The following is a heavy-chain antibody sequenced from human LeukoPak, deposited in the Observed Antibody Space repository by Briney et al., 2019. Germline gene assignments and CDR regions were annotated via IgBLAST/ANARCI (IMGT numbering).Heavy chain of an antibody. V-gene: IGHV3-23*01. D-gene: IGHD2-21*02. J-gene: IGHJ5*02. CDR3: AKVFEVVTKTNWFDP. CDR1: GFTFSSYG. Sequence: PGGSLRLSCEASGFTFSSYGMSWVRQAPGKGLEWVSAISGSGGSTYYADSVKGRFTISRDNSKNTLYLQMNSLRAEDTAVYYCAKVFEVVTKTNWFDPWGQGTLVTVSS. CDR2: ISGSGGST.